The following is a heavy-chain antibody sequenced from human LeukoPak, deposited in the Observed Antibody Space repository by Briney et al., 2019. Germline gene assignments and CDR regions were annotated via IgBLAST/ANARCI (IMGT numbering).Heavy chain of an antibody. CDR2: IHDSGST. D-gene: IGHD3-10*01. CDR3: ARGYGSGSYYYGWFDP. Sequence: ASETLSLTCTVSGGSISSGGYYWNWIRQSPGKGLEWIGFIHDSGSTYYNPSLKSRLTISVDMSKKQISLKLSSVTAADTAVYYCARGYGSGSYYYGWFDPWGQGTLVTVSS. V-gene: IGHV4-30-4*01. J-gene: IGHJ5*02. CDR1: GGSISSGGYY.